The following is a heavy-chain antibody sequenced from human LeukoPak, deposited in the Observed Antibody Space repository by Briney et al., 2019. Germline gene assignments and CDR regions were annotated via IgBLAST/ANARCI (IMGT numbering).Heavy chain of an antibody. Sequence: GASVKVSCKASGYTFTSYYMHWVRQAPGQGLEWMGIINPSGGSTSYAQKFQGRVTMTRDTSTSTVYMELSSLRAEDTAVYYCAKEKVPAAHNYYYYYGMDVWGQGTTVTVSS. CDR2: INPSGGST. V-gene: IGHV1-46*01. CDR1: GYTFTSYY. D-gene: IGHD2-2*01. J-gene: IGHJ6*02. CDR3: AKEKVPAAHNYYYYYGMDV.